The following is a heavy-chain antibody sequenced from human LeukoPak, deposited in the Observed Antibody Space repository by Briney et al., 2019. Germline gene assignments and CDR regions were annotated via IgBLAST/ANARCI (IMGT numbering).Heavy chain of an antibody. CDR3: ARGRAGIREESRGIAAAGTAGWFDP. D-gene: IGHD6-13*01. CDR1: GGSFSGYY. V-gene: IGHV4-34*01. Sequence: SETLSLTCAVYGGSFSGYYWSWIRQPPGKGLEWIGEINHSGSTNYNPSLKSRVTISVDTSTNQFSLKLSSVTAADTAVYYCARGRAGIREESRGIAAAGTAGWFDPWGQGTLVTVSS. J-gene: IGHJ5*02. CDR2: INHSGST.